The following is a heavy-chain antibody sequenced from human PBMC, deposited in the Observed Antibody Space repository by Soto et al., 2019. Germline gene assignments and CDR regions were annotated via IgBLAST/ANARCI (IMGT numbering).Heavy chain of an antibody. CDR1: GYTFTSYG. CDR2: ISAYNGNT. CDR3: ARESSSSCHDY. J-gene: IGHJ4*02. V-gene: IGHV1-18*01. D-gene: IGHD6-13*01. Sequence: QVQLVQSGAEVKKPGASVRVSCKASGYTFTSYGIIWVRHAPGQGLEWMGWISAYNGNTNYAQKLQGRVTMTTETSTSPAYMKLRSLRADDTAVYYCARESSSSCHDYWGQGTLVTASS.